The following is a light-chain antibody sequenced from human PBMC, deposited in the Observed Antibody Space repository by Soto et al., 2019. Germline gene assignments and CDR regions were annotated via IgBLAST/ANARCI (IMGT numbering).Light chain of an antibody. CDR1: SSDVGAYNY. CDR3: SSYRSSETLV. Sequence: QSALTQPASVSGSPGQSINLSCTGTSSDVGAYNYVSWYQQHPGKAPKLMIYDVSNRPSGVSNRFSGSKSGNTASLTISGLQGEDEADYYCSSYRSSETLVFGTGTKLTVL. CDR2: DVS. J-gene: IGLJ1*01. V-gene: IGLV2-14*03.